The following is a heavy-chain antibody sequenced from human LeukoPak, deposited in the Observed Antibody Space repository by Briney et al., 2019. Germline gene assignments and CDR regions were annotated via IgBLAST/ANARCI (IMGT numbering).Heavy chain of an antibody. Sequence: SETLSLTCTVSGGSISGYYWSWTRQPAGKGLEWIGRIYTSGSTNYNPSLESRVTLSVDTSKNQFSLTLTSVTAADTAVYYCARLTDSSTWAFDQWGQGTLVTVSS. CDR2: IYTSGST. CDR3: ARLTDSSTWAFDQ. D-gene: IGHD6-13*01. V-gene: IGHV4-4*07. CDR1: GGSISGYY. J-gene: IGHJ4*02.